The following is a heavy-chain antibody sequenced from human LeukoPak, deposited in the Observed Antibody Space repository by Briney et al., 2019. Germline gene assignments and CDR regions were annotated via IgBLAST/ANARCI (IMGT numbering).Heavy chain of an antibody. Sequence: PGGSLRLSCAASGFTVSTNYMNWVRQAPGKGLEWVSIIYSGDRTYYADSVKGRFTISRDNAKNSLYLQMNSLRAEDTAVYYCARDPKTGYWGQGTLVTVSS. J-gene: IGHJ4*02. V-gene: IGHV3-66*01. CDR2: IYSGDRT. CDR1: GFTVSTNY. CDR3: ARDPKTGY.